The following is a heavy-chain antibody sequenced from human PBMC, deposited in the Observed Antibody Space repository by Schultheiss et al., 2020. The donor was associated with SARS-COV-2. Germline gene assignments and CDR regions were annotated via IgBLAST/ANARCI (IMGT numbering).Heavy chain of an antibody. CDR1: GFTFSSYA. J-gene: IGHJ4*02. CDR2: ISSNGGST. CDR3: ARDHSGYDCAIDY. D-gene: IGHD5-12*01. V-gene: IGHV3-64*04. Sequence: GGSLRLSCSASGFTFSSYAMHWVRQAPGKGLEYVSAISSNGGSTYYANSVRGRFTISRDNAKNSLYLQMNSLRAEDTAVYYCARDHSGYDCAIDYWGQGTLVTVSS.